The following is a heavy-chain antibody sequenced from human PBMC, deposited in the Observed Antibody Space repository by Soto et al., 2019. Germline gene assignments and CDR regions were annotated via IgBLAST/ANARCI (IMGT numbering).Heavy chain of an antibody. Sequence: ASVKVSCKVSGYTFTRYDINGVRQATGQGLEGVGWMNPNSGNTGDAQKFQGRVTMTRNTSISTAYMALSRLRAEDTAGYYCARSIAARRGGISYYYYGMDVWGQGTTVTVSS. D-gene: IGHD6-6*01. CDR1: GYTFTRYD. J-gene: IGHJ6*02. CDR2: MNPNSGNT. V-gene: IGHV1-8*01. CDR3: ARSIAARRGGISYYYYGMDV.